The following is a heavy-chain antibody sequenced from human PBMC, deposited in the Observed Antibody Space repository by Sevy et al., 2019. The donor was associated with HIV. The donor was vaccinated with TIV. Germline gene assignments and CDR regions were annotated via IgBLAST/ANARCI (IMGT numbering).Heavy chain of an antibody. V-gene: IGHV3-74*01. J-gene: IGHJ4*02. D-gene: IGHD6-19*01. CDR3: ARAPADYSTGWSAD. Sequence: GGSLRLSCAASGFTFSSYWMHWVRQAPGKGLVLVSRINPYGNSVTYEDSVRGRFTISRDNAKNTLYLQMGRLRADDTAVYYWARAPADYSTGWSADWGQGTLVTVSS. CDR1: GFTFSSYW. CDR2: INPYGNSV.